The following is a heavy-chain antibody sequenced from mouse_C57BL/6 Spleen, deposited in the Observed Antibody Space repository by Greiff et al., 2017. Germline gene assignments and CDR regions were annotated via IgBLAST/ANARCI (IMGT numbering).Heavy chain of an antibody. CDR2: IDPSDSET. CDR3: ARGGTGCAY. D-gene: IGHD4-1*01. CDR1: GYSFTSYW. V-gene: IGHV1-52*01. J-gene: IGHJ3*01. Sequence: QVQLQQPGAELVRPGSSVKLSCKASGYSFTSYWMHWVKQRPIQGLEWIGNIDPSDSETHYNQKFKDKATLTVDKSSSTAYMQLSSLTSEDSAVYYCARGGTGCAYWGQGTLVTVSA.